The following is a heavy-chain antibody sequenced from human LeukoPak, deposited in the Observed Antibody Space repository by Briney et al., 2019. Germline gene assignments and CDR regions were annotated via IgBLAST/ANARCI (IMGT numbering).Heavy chain of an antibody. Sequence: KPSETLALTCTVSGGPISSYYWSWIRQPPGKGLEWIGYIYYSGSTNYNPSLKSRVTISVDTSKNQFSLKLSSVTAADTAVHYCARADRALVDAFDIWGQGTMVTVSS. V-gene: IGHV4-59*01. CDR2: IYYSGST. CDR1: GGPISSYY. CDR3: ARADRALVDAFDI. J-gene: IGHJ3*02.